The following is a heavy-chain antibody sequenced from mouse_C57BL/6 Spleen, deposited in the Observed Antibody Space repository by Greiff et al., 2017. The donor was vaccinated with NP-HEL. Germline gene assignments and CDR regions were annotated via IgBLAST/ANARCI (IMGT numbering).Heavy chain of an antibody. CDR1: GFTFSSYA. CDR3: AREGNSNYGY. V-gene: IGHV5-4*01. Sequence: EVKLVESGGGLVKPGGSLKLSCAASGFTFSSYAMSWVRQTPEKRLEWVATISDGGSYTYYPDNVKGRFTISRDNAKNNLYLQMSHLKSEDTAMYYCAREGNSNYGYWGQGTTLTVSS. J-gene: IGHJ2*01. CDR2: ISDGGSYT. D-gene: IGHD2-5*01.